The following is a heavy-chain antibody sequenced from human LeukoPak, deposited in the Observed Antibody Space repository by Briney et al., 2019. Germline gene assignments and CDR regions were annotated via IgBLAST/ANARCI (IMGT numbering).Heavy chain of an antibody. D-gene: IGHD6-13*01. CDR1: RFTFSIFA. CDR3: AKDRAAAGLYWFDP. Sequence: GGSLRLSCAASRFTFSIFAMNWVRQAPGKGLEWLSYISSSDSTIYYADSVKGRFTISRDNAKNSLYLQMNSLRAEDTAVYYCAKDRAAAGLYWFDPWGQGTLVTVSS. V-gene: IGHV3-48*04. J-gene: IGHJ5*02. CDR2: ISSSDSTI.